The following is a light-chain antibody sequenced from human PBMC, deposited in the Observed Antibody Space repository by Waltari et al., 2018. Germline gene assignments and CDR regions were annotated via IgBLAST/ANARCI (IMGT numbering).Light chain of an antibody. V-gene: IGKV4-1*01. CDR1: QSILYRSSNRNA. J-gene: IGKJ3*01. CDR3: QQYFDSPLT. CDR2: WAA. Sequence: DIVMTQSPDSLAVSLGDRATINCQSSQSILYRSSNRNALAWYQQKPGQPPKLLFFWAATRESGAPDRFSVSGSGTDFTLTISSLQAEDVAVYYCQQYFDSPLTFGPGTRVEI.